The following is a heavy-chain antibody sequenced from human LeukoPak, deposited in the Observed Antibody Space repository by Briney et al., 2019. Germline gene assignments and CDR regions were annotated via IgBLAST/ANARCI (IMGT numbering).Heavy chain of an antibody. V-gene: IGHV4-39*01. Sequence: ASETLSLTCTVSGGSISSSSYYWGWIRQPPGKGLEWIGSIYYSGSTYYNPSLKSRVTISVDTSKNQFSLKLSSVTAADTAVYYCARRESNWFDPWGQGTLVTVSS. J-gene: IGHJ5*02. CDR1: GGSISSSSYY. CDR3: ARRESNWFDP. CDR2: IYYSGST.